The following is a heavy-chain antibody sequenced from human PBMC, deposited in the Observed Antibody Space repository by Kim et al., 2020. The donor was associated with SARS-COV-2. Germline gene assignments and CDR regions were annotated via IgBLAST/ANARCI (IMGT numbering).Heavy chain of an antibody. J-gene: IGHJ6*02. V-gene: IGHV3-7*01. Sequence: GGSLRLSCAASAFTFSSYWMSWVRQAPGKGLEWVANIKQDGSEKYYVDSVKGRFTISRDNAKNSLYLQMNSLRAEDTAVYYCAREKWLLWFGELYYYYGMDVWGQGTTVTVSS. CDR3: AREKWLLWFGELYYYYGMDV. D-gene: IGHD3-10*01. CDR1: AFTFSSYW. CDR2: IKQDGSEK.